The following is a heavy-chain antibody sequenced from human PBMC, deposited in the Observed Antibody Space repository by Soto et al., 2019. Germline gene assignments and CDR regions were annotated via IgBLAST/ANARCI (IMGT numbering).Heavy chain of an antibody. V-gene: IGHV3-7*01. Sequence: EVQLVESGGGLVQPGGSLRLSCAASGFTFSSYSMTWVRQAPGKGLEWVANIKQDGSETNFVDSVKGRFTISRDNAKNSLYLQMNSLRAEDTALYYCARALVNVGHYWGQGTLVTVSS. D-gene: IGHD1-26*01. CDR3: ARALVNVGHY. J-gene: IGHJ4*02. CDR2: IKQDGSET. CDR1: GFTFSSYS.